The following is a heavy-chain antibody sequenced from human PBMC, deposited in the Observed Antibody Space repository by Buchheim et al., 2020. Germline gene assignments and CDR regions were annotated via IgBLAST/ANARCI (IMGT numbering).Heavy chain of an antibody. Sequence: EVQLLESGGGLVQPGGSLRLSCAASGFTFSSYAMSWVRQAPGKGLEWVSAISGSGCSTYYADSVKGRFPISRDNSKNTLYLQMNSLRAEDTAVYYCAKDPGCSGGSCYLLTWYFDLWGRGTL. D-gene: IGHD2-15*01. CDR2: ISGSGCST. J-gene: IGHJ2*01. CDR3: AKDPGCSGGSCYLLTWYFDL. V-gene: IGHV3-23*01. CDR1: GFTFSSYA.